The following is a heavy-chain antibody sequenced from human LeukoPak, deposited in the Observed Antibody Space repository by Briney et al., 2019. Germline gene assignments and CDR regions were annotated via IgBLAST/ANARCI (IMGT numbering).Heavy chain of an antibody. J-gene: IGHJ3*02. D-gene: IGHD3-3*01. CDR3: ARDRAIILFGAFNI. CDR1: GFTFSDYY. CDR2: ISSGGRTI. V-gene: IGHV3-11*04. Sequence: GGSLRLSCAASGFTFSDYYMSWIRQAPGKGLEWVSYISSGGRTIYYADSVKGRFTISRDNAKNSLYLHMNSLSAEDTAVYYCARDRAIILFGAFNIWGQGTMVTVSS.